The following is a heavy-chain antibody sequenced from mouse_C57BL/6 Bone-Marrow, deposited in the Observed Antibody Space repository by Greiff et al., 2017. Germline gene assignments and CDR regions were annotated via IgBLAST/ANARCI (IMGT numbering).Heavy chain of an antibody. Sequence: QVQLQQPGAELVKPGASVKMSCKASGYTFTSYWITWVKQRPGQGLEWIGDIYPGSGSTNYNEKFKSKATLTVDTSSSTAYMQLSSLTSEVSAVYYGARSHYYGSSYDAMDYWGQGTSVTVSS. CDR3: ARSHYYGSSYDAMDY. D-gene: IGHD1-1*01. V-gene: IGHV1-55*01. CDR1: GYTFTSYW. J-gene: IGHJ4*01. CDR2: IYPGSGST.